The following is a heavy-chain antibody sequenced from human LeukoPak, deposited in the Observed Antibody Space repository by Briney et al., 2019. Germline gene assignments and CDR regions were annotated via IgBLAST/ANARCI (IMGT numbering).Heavy chain of an antibody. D-gene: IGHD6-19*01. CDR3: ARGKVVAGTPGQNSWDN. Sequence: SETLSLTCTVSGGSISSYYWNWIRQPAGKGLEWIGRIYTSGSTNYNPSLKSRVTMSVDTSKNQFSLKLTSVTAADTAVYYCARGKVVAGTPGQNSWDNWGQGILVTVSS. V-gene: IGHV4-4*07. CDR2: IYTSGST. J-gene: IGHJ4*02. CDR1: GGSISSYY.